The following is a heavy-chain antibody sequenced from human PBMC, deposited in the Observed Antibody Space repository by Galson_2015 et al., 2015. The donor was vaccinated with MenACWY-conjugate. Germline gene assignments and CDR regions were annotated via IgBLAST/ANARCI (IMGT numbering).Heavy chain of an antibody. V-gene: IGHV3-23*01. CDR2: ISGSGRDT. Sequence: SLRLSCAASGFTFSNYAMMWVRQAPGKGLQWVSAISGSGRDTYYSDSVKGRFTISRDNSKDTLFLQMTGLGAEDTALYYCAKNENRGDHYYFDWWGQGTLVTVSS. D-gene: IGHD2-21*02. CDR1: GFTFSNYA. J-gene: IGHJ4*02. CDR3: AKNENRGDHYYFDW.